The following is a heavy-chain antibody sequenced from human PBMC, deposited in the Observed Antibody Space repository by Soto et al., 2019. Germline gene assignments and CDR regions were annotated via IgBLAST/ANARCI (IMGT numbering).Heavy chain of an antibody. Sequence: ASVKVSCKASGYTFTSYAMHWGRQAPGQRLEWMGWINAGNGNTKYSQKFQGRVTITRDTSASTAYMELSSLRSEDTAVYYCASQGYCSGGSCYNYYYYGMDVWGQGTTVTVSS. CDR1: GYTFTSYA. V-gene: IGHV1-3*01. D-gene: IGHD2-15*01. J-gene: IGHJ6*02. CDR3: ASQGYCSGGSCYNYYYYGMDV. CDR2: INAGNGNT.